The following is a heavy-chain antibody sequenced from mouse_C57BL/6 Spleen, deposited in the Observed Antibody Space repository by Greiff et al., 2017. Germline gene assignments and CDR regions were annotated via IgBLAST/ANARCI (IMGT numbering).Heavy chain of an antibody. J-gene: IGHJ2*01. Sequence: EVQGVESGGGLVKPGGSLKLSCAASGFTFSSYAMSWVRQTPEKRLEWVATISDGGSSTYDRDNVKGRFTISRDNAKNNLYLQMGHLKSEDTTMYYWARDEGNFDYWGQGTTLTVSS. CDR1: GFTFSSYA. CDR3: ARDEGNFDY. V-gene: IGHV5-4*01. CDR2: ISDGGSST.